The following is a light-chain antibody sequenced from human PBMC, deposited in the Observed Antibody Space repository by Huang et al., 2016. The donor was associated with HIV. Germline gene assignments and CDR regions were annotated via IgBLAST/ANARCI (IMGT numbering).Light chain of an antibody. CDR3: QQTYNVPRT. Sequence: DIQMTQSPSSLSASIGDRVTMSFRASQTVDMYLNWYQQTPGRAPKLLIYAASNLQSDVPSRFSGTGSGTNFTLTISSLQPEDFVIYFCQQTYNVPRTFGQGTALEIK. CDR2: AAS. CDR1: QTVDMY. V-gene: IGKV1-39*01. J-gene: IGKJ2*01.